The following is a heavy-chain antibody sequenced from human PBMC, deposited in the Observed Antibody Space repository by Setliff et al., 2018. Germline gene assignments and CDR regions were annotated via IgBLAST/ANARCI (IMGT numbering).Heavy chain of an antibody. CDR3: ARVPRLEWLLPTFDS. CDR2: ISGYNGNT. CDR1: GYTFISYG. D-gene: IGHD3-3*01. V-gene: IGHV1-18*01. J-gene: IGHJ4*02. Sequence: EASVKVSCKTSGYTFISYGISWVRQAPGQGLEWMGWISGYNGNTDYAQNFQSRVTMTTDTSTSTAYTELRSLRSDDTAVYYCARVPRLEWLLPTFDSWGQGTLVTVSS.